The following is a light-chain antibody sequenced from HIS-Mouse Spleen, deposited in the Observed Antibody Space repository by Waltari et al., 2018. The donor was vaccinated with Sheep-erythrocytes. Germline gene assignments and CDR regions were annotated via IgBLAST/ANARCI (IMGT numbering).Light chain of an antibody. CDR3: QQRRGFT. CDR1: QSVSSY. Sequence: EIVLTQSPATLSLSPGERATLSCRASQSVSSYLAWYQQKPGQAPRLLLYDASNRATGIPARFSGSGSGTDFTLTSSSLEPEDFAVYYCQQRRGFTFGPGTKVDIK. V-gene: IGKV3-11*01. CDR2: DAS. J-gene: IGKJ3*01.